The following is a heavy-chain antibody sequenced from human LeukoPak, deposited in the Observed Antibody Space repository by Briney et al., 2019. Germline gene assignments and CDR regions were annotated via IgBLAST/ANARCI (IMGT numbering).Heavy chain of an antibody. J-gene: IGHJ4*02. Sequence: KPSETLSLTCTVSGGSISSYYWSWIRQPPGKGLEWIGYVYYSGSTNYNPSLKSRVTISVDTSKNLFSLKLSSVTAADTAVYYCASAYSSYFAYWGQGTLVTVSS. CDR1: GGSISSYY. CDR3: ASAYSSYFAY. V-gene: IGHV4-59*01. CDR2: VYYSGST. D-gene: IGHD2-21*01.